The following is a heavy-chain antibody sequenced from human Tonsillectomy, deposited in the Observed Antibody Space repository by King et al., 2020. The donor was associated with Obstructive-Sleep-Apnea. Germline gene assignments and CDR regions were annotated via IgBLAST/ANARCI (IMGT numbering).Heavy chain of an antibody. V-gene: IGHV3-9*01. CDR2: ISWNSGCI. J-gene: IGHJ4*02. D-gene: IGHD3-10*01. Sequence: VQLVESGGGLVQPGRSLRLSCAASGFTFDDYAMHWVRQAPGKGLEWVSGISWNSGCIGYADSVKGRFTISRDKAKNSLYLQINSLSAEGTALYYCAKDLTYYYGSGSPFDYWGQGTLVTVSS. CDR3: AKDLTYYYGSGSPFDY. CDR1: GFTFDDYA.